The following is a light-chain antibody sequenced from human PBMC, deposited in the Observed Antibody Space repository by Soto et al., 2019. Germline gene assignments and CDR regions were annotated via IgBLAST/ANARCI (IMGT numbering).Light chain of an antibody. CDR3: QKRYNWPPIT. Sequence: ELAFTQSPATSSLSPAESATLSCRASQTVGHFLLWFQQKPGQAPRLLIHHASNRAAGVPARFSGSGSGTDFSLTISRLEPEDFALYDCQKRYNWPPITYGLATRLENK. CDR1: QTVGHF. J-gene: IGKJ5*01. CDR2: HAS. V-gene: IGKV3-11*01.